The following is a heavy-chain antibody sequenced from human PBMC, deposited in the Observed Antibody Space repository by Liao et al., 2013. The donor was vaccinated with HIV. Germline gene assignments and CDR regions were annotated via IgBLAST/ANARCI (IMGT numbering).Heavy chain of an antibody. CDR3: ARVRAGYYYYMDV. D-gene: IGHD6-13*01. V-gene: IGHV4-34*01. J-gene: IGHJ6*03. CDR2: INHSGST. CDR1: GGSFSGYY. Sequence: QVQLQQWGAGLLKPSETLSLTCAVYGGSFSGYYWSWIRQPPGKGLECIGEINHSGSTNYNPSLKSRVTISLDTSKNQFSLKLSSVTAADTAVYYCARVRAGYYYYMDVWGKGTTVTVSS.